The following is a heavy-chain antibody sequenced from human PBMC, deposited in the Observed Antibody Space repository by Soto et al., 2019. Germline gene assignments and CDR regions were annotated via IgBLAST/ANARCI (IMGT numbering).Heavy chain of an antibody. V-gene: IGHV4-4*02. D-gene: IGHD2-2*02. CDR3: ARDQRDVVVPAAIESLHYYYYYGMDV. CDR2: IYHSGST. CDR1: GGSIISSNW. Sequence: ETQSRTCAVSGGSIISSNWWSCVRQPPGKGLGGIGEIYHSGSTNYNPSLKSRVTISVDKSKNQFSLKLSSVTAADTAVYYCARDQRDVVVPAAIESLHYYYYYGMDVWGQGTTVTVSS. J-gene: IGHJ6*02.